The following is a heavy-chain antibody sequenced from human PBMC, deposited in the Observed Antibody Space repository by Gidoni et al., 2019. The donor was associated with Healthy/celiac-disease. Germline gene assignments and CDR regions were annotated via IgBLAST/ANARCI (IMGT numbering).Heavy chain of an antibody. CDR3: ARTDLAAAPRPVDY. CDR2: IYYSGST. D-gene: IGHD6-13*01. J-gene: IGHJ4*02. V-gene: IGHV4-39*07. CDR1: GGSISSSSYY. Sequence: QLQLQESGPGLVKPSETLSLTCTVSGGSISSSSYYWGWIRQPPGKGLEWIGSIYYSGSTYYNPSLKSRVTISVDTSKNQFSLKLSSVTAADTAVYYCARTDLAAAPRPVDYWGQGTLVTVSS.